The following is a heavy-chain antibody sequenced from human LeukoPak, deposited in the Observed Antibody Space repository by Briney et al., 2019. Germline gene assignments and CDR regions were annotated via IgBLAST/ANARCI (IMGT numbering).Heavy chain of an antibody. CDR2: IGQDGSEK. J-gene: IGHJ4*01. V-gene: IGHV3-7*01. CDR1: GFTFSSYW. Sequence: GGSLRLSCAASGFTFSSYWMTWVRQAPGKGLEWVANIGQDGSEKYYVDSVKGRFTISRDNAKNSLYLQMNSLRAEDTAVYYCARDVNWNYCDYWGHGTLVTVSS. D-gene: IGHD1-20*01. CDR3: ARDVNWNYCDY.